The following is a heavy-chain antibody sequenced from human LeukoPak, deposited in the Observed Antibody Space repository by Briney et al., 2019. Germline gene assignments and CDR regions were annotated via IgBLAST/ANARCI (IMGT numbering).Heavy chain of an antibody. CDR3: AKGSPHYYGSGSPGDAFDI. Sequence: GGSLRLSCAASGFTFSSYGMHWVRQAPGKGLGWGAVISYDGSNKYYADSVKGRFTISRDNSKNTLYLQMNSLRAEDTAVYYCAKGSPHYYGSGSPGDAFDIWGQGTMVTVSS. CDR1: GFTFSSYG. J-gene: IGHJ3*02. V-gene: IGHV3-30*18. D-gene: IGHD3-10*01. CDR2: ISYDGSNK.